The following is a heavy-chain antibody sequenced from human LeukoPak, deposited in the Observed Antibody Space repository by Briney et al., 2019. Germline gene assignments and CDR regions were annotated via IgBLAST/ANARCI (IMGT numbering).Heavy chain of an antibody. V-gene: IGHV3-30*02. CDR2: IRYDGSNK. D-gene: IGHD6-19*01. CDR3: AKDLLYSSGWYGPLY. J-gene: IGHJ4*02. CDR1: GFTFSSYG. Sequence: GGSLRLSCAASGFTFSSYGMHWVRQAPGKGLEWVAFIRYDGSNKYYADSVKGRFTISRDNSKNTLYLQMNSLRAEDTAVYYCAKDLLYSSGWYGPLYWGQGTLVTVSS.